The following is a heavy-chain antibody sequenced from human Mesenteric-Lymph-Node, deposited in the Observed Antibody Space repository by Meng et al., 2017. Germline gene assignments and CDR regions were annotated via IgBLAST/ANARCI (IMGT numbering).Heavy chain of an antibody. CDR2: IWYDGSNK. V-gene: IGHV3-33*01. CDR3: ARDAKFLSGWFDP. CDR1: GFTFSSYG. D-gene: IGHD1-26*01. J-gene: IGHJ5*02. Sequence: QVRLVGFGGGVVQPGRSLRLSCAASGFTFSSYGMHWVRQAPGKGLEWVAVIWYDGSNKYYADSVKGRFTISRDNSKNTLYLQMNSLRAEDTAVYYCARDAKFLSGWFDPWGQGTLVTVSS.